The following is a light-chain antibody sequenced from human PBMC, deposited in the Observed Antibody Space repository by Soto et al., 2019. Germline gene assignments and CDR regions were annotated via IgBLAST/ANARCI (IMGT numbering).Light chain of an antibody. CDR2: DVN. CDR1: SSDIGAYNY. J-gene: IGLJ2*01. CDR3: SSYTTSTTLVL. V-gene: IGLV2-14*01. Sequence: QSVLTEPASMSVSPGQSITISCTGSSSDIGAYNYVSWYQHHPGKAPKLIIYDVNTRPSGISNRFSGSRSGNTASLTISGLLAQDEADYYCSSYTTSTTLVLFGGGTKVTVL.